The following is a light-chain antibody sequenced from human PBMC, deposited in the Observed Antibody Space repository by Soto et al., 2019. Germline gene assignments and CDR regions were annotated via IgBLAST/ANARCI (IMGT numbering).Light chain of an antibody. CDR2: DVS. CDR3: QHYNNRPPIT. Sequence: IVMTQSPATLSVSPGERATLSCRASQSVRTNLAWYQQKPGQAPRLLIYDVSIRATDIPARFSGSGSGTEFTLTISSLQSEDFAIYYCQHYNNRPPITFGQGTKVEIK. V-gene: IGKV3-15*01. J-gene: IGKJ1*01. CDR1: QSVRTN.